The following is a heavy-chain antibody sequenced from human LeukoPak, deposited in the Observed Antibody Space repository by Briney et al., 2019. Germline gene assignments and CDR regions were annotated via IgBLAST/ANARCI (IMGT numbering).Heavy chain of an antibody. V-gene: IGHV4-59*01. D-gene: IGHD6-13*01. CDR2: IDYSGST. Sequence: PSETLSLTCTVSGVYISSYYWSWIRQPPGKGLEWIGYIDYSGSTNYNPSLKSRVTISVDTSKNQFSLKLSSVTAADTAVYYCARAYSSSVGFYYYYMDVWGKGTTVTVSS. CDR3: ARAYSSSVGFYYYYMDV. CDR1: GVYISSYY. J-gene: IGHJ6*03.